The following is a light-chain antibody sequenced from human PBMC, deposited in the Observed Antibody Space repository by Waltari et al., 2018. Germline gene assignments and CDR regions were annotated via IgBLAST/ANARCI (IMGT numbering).Light chain of an antibody. V-gene: IGKV4-1*01. CDR3: QQYYSSPLT. CDR1: QNILYSADNGNY. CDR2: WES. J-gene: IGKJ3*01. Sequence: DIVMTQSPDSLAGSLGERATINCKSSQNILYSADNGNYLAWYQKKPGQPPRLLFYWESTRASGVPDRFSGAGSGTDFNFTISSLQAEDVAVYYCQQYYSSPLTFGPGTKVDIK.